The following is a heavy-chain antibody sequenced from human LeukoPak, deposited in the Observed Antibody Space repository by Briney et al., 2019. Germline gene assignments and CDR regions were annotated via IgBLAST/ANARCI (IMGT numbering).Heavy chain of an antibody. V-gene: IGHV3-21*01. D-gene: IGHD1-26*01. J-gene: IGHJ3*02. CDR1: GFTFSSYS. CDR2: ISSSTTHI. CDR3: ARIGWELYAFDI. Sequence: GGSLRLSCAASGFTFSSYSMNWVRQAPGKGLEWVSSISSSTTHIYYPASVKRPFTISRDNAKNSLYLQMNSLRAEDTAVYYCARIGWELYAFDIWGQGTMVTVSS.